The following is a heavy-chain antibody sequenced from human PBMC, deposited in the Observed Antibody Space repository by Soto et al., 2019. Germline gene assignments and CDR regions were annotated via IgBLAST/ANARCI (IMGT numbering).Heavy chain of an antibody. Sequence: QGQLVQSGAEVKKPGASVKVSCKASGYTFTSDDINWVRQATGQGLEWMGWMNPNSGNTGYAQKFQGRVTMTRNTYISTAYMELSSLRSEDTAVYYCARVRADDFDWLPPSDEGLDGWGQGTTVTVSS. J-gene: IGHJ6*02. CDR2: MNPNSGNT. D-gene: IGHD3-9*01. V-gene: IGHV1-8*01. CDR3: ARVRADDFDWLPPSDEGLDG. CDR1: GYTFTSDD.